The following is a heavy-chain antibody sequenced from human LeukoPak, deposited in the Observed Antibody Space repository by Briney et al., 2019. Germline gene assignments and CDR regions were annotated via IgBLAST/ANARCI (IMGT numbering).Heavy chain of an antibody. V-gene: IGHV4-59*01. D-gene: IGHD5-12*01. J-gene: IGHJ4*02. CDR1: GGSISSYY. CDR2: IYYSGST. Sequence: SETLSLTCTVSGGSISSYYWSWMRHPPGKGLEWIGYIYYSGSTNYNPSLKSRVTISVDTSKNQFSLKLSSVTAADTAVYYCASYSGYEHYFDYWGQGTLVTVSS. CDR3: ASYSGYEHYFDY.